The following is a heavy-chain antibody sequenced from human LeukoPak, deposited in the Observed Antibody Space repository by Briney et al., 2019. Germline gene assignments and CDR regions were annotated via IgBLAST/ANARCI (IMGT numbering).Heavy chain of an antibody. D-gene: IGHD6-19*01. Sequence: GGSLRLSCAASGFTCSRYDMHWVRRPKGKGLEWVSTFGTGGDTYYSESVKGRFTVSREDAENSLYLQMNSLRGGDTAVYYCVRENVLAVAATNYYYGMDVWGLGTTVTVSS. CDR1: GFTCSRYD. J-gene: IGHJ6*02. V-gene: IGHV3-13*01. CDR2: FGTGGDT. CDR3: VRENVLAVAATNYYYGMDV.